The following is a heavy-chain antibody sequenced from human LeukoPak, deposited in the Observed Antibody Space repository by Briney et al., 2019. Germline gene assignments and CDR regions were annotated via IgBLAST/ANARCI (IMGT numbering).Heavy chain of an antibody. CDR3: ARDYYYGLDF. J-gene: IGHJ6*02. CDR1: GFTFSNYC. V-gene: IGHV3-74*01. CDR2: IYADGTGT. Sequence: PWGSLSLSCAASGFTFSNYCLHWVRQVPGKGLVWVSRIYADGTGTTYADSVKGRFTISRDNAKNTLFLQMNSLRVEDTAVYYCARDYYYGLDFWGQGTTVTVSS.